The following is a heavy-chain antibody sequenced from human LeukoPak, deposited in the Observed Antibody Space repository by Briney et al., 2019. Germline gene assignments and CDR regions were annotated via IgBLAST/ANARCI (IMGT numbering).Heavy chain of an antibody. D-gene: IGHD2-21*02. J-gene: IGHJ4*02. CDR2: FYYSGNT. V-gene: IGHV4-39*01. CDR3: TRYGDRSNREFDY. Sequence: PSETLSLTCTVSSGSISSYYWGWIRQPRGKGLEWIASFYYSGNTYYNLSLQSRVSISVDTSKSQFSLNLNSVTAADTAVYYCTRYGDRSNREFDYWGQGTLVTVSS. CDR1: SGSISSYY.